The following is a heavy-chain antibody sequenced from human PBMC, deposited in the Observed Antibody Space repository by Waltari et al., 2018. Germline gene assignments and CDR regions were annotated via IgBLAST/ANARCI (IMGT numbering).Heavy chain of an antibody. CDR1: GYTFTDSY. J-gene: IGHJ5*02. CDR3: ATVLTTVPTYWFDP. V-gene: IGHV1-69-2*01. Sequence: EVQLVQSGAAVKKPGATVKISCKASGYTFTDSYLHWVQQAPGKGLEWMGRVDPADSETIYAEKFQGRVTITADTSTDTAYMELSSLRSEDTAVYYCATVLTTVPTYWFDPWGQGTLVTVSS. CDR2: VDPADSET. D-gene: IGHD4-4*01.